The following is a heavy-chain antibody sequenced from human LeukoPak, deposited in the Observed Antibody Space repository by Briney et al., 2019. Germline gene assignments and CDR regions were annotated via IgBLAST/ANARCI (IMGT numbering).Heavy chain of an antibody. Sequence: GESLKISCEASGYSFTTYWIGWMRQMPGKGLEWMGIIYPSDSDTRYSPSFQGQVTISADKSISTAYLQWSSLKASDTAMYYCARQRRNGGIAASNDAFDIWGQGTMVTVSS. J-gene: IGHJ3*02. CDR2: IYPSDSDT. D-gene: IGHD6-13*01. CDR1: GYSFTTYW. V-gene: IGHV5-51*01. CDR3: ARQRRNGGIAASNDAFDI.